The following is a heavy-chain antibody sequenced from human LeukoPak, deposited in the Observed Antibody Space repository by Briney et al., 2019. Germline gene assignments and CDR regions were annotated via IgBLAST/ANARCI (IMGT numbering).Heavy chain of an antibody. Sequence: HSGGSLRLSCAASGFTFSSYSMNWVRQAPGKGLEWVSYISSSGSTIYYADSVKGRFTISRDNDKNSLYLQMNSLRNEETAVYYCARDAQTDYGDYVSAFDIWGQGTMVTVSS. CDR1: GFTFSSYS. D-gene: IGHD4-17*01. CDR3: ARDAQTDYGDYVSAFDI. V-gene: IGHV3-48*02. CDR2: ISSSGSTI. J-gene: IGHJ3*02.